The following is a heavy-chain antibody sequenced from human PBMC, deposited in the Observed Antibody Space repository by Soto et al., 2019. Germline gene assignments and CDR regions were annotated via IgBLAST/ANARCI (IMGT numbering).Heavy chain of an antibody. CDR2: INVANGNT. Sequence: GASVKVSFKASGYTFTSHTMQWVRQAPGQRPEWMGWINVANGNTKYSQNIQDRVTITRDTSASTAYMELSSLRSEDTAVYYCARFIGGAYGMDVWGQGTTVTVSS. V-gene: IGHV1-3*01. CDR1: GYTFTSHT. CDR3: ARFIGGAYGMDV. D-gene: IGHD2-15*01. J-gene: IGHJ6*02.